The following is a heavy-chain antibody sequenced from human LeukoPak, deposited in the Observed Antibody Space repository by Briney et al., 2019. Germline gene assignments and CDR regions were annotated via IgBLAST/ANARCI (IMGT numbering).Heavy chain of an antibody. J-gene: IGHJ4*02. Sequence: PGGSLRLSCAASGFAFSSYAMHWVRQAPGKGLEWVAVISYDGTNKYYADSVKGRFTISRDDSKNTLYLQINSLKLEDTAVYFCARDMVYTNGYYVRALYYWGQGTLLTVSS. CDR2: ISYDGTNK. D-gene: IGHD1-26*01. CDR1: GFAFSSYA. CDR3: ARDMVYTNGYYVRALYY. V-gene: IGHV3-30-3*01.